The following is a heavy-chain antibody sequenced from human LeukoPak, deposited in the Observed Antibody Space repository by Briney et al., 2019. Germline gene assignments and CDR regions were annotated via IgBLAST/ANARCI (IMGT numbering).Heavy chain of an antibody. J-gene: IGHJ4*02. CDR2: ISGSGGST. D-gene: IGHD2-15*01. CDR3: AKVAVLGYCSSGSCYSDFDY. V-gene: IGHV3-23*01. Sequence: GGSLRLSCAASGFTFSRYAMTWVRQAPGKGLEWVSGISGSGGSTYYADSVKGRFTISRDNSKNTLYLQMNSLRAEDTAVYYCAKVAVLGYCSSGSCYSDFDYWGQGTLVSAST. CDR1: GFTFSRYA.